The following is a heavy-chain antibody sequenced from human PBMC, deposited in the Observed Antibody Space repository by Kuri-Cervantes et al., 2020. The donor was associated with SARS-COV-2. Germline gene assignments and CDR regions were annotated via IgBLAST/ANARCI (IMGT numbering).Heavy chain of an antibody. CDR1: GYSISSGHC. CDR3: ARDLSLATYYDFWSGLYYFDY. D-gene: IGHD3-3*01. CDR2: VFYDGRT. Sequence: ESLKISCSVSGYSISSGHCWGWIRQPPGKGLEWIGSVFYDGRTYYNPSLKSRVTVSVDTSKNQFSLKVNSVTAADTAVYYCARDLSLATYYDFWSGLYYFDYWGQGILVTVSS. V-gene: IGHV4-38-2*02. J-gene: IGHJ4*02.